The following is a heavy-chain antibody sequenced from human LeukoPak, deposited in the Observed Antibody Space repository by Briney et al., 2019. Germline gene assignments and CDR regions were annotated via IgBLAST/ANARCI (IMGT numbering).Heavy chain of an antibody. CDR3: ARGRMIVVESDFDY. Sequence: ASVKVSCKASGYTFTGYYMHWVRQAPGQGLEWMGWINPNSGGTNYAQKFQGRVTMTRDTSISTAYMELSRLRSDDTAVYYCARGRMIVVESDFDYWGQGTLVTVSS. V-gene: IGHV1-2*02. CDR1: GYTFTGYY. CDR2: INPNSGGT. J-gene: IGHJ4*02. D-gene: IGHD3-22*01.